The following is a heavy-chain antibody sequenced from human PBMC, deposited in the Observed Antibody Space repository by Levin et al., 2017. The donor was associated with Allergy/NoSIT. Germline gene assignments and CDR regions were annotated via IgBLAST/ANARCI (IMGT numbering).Heavy chain of an antibody. CDR1: GGSISSGGYY. CDR2: IYYSGST. V-gene: IGHV4-31*03. D-gene: IGHD2-2*01. Sequence: SQTLSLTCTVSGGSISSGGYYWSWIRQHPGKGLEWIGYIYYSGSTYYNPSLKSRVTISVDTSKNQPSLKLSSVTAAVTAVYYCATTKRGCCSSTSCTQRWGVWGQGTTVTVSS. CDR3: ATTKRGCCSSTSCTQRWGV. J-gene: IGHJ6*02.